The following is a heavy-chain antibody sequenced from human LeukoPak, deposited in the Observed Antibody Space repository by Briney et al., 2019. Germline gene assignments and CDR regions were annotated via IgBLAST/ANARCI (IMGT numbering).Heavy chain of an antibody. D-gene: IGHD2-8*01. CDR3: AGTEIGNEKAYWFDP. V-gene: IGHV4-38-2*02. Sequence: SETLSLTCTVSGYSISTSYYWGWIRQPPGKGLEWIGSIYHSGNTYYNPSLKSRVTISVDTSKNQFSLKLSSVTAADTAVYYCAGTEIGNEKAYWFDPWGQGTLVTVSS. CDR1: GYSISTSYY. CDR2: IYHSGNT. J-gene: IGHJ5*02.